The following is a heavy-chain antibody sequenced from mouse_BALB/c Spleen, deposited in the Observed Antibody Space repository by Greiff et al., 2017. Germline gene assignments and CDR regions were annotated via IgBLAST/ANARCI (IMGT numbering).Heavy chain of an antibody. CDR3: AITTVVATDYAMDY. J-gene: IGHJ4*01. Sequence: VQLQESGPGLVKPSQSLSLTCSVTGYSITSGYYWNWIRQFPGNKLEWMGYISYDGSNNYNPSLKNRISITRDTSKNQFFLKLNSVTTEDTATYYCAITTVVATDYAMDYWGQGTSVTVSS. CDR2: ISYDGSN. CDR1: GYSITSGYY. D-gene: IGHD1-1*01. V-gene: IGHV3-6*02.